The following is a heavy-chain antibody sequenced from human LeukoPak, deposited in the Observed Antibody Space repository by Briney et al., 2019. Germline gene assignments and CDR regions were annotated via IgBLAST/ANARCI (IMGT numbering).Heavy chain of an antibody. CDR2: ISSSSSYI. V-gene: IGHV3-21*04. D-gene: IGHD3-22*01. CDR1: GFTFSSYS. Sequence: GGSLRLSCAASGFTFSSYSMNWVRQAPGKGLEWVSSISSSSSYIYYADSVKGRFTISRDNAKNSLYLQMNSLRAEDTALYYCAKDKDSSGDDAFEIWGQGTMVTVSS. CDR3: AKDKDSSGDDAFEI. J-gene: IGHJ3*02.